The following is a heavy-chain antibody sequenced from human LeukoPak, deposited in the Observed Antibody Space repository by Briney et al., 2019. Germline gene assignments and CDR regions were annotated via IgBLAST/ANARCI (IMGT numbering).Heavy chain of an antibody. CDR2: IYHSGST. V-gene: IGHV4-30-2*01. CDR1: GGSISSGGYS. Sequence: SETLSLTCAVSGGSISSGGYSWSWIRQPPGKGLEWIGYIYHSGSTYYNPSLKSRVTISVDRSKDQFSLKLSSVTAADTAVYYCAREGGYEADYYFDYWGQGTLVTVSS. J-gene: IGHJ4*02. D-gene: IGHD5-12*01. CDR3: AREGGYEADYYFDY.